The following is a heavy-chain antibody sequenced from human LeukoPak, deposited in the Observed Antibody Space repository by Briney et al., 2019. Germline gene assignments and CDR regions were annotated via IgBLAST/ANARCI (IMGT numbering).Heavy chain of an antibody. CDR1: GGSFSGYY. CDR3: ARGYQKWLSHALYYFDY. Sequence: PSETLSLTCAVYGGSFSGYYWSWIRQAPGKGLEWIGEINHSGSTNYNPSLKSRVTISVDTSKNQFSLKLSSVTAADTAVYYCARGYQKWLSHALYYFDYWGQGTLVTVSS. D-gene: IGHD3-22*01. J-gene: IGHJ4*02. V-gene: IGHV4-34*01. CDR2: INHSGST.